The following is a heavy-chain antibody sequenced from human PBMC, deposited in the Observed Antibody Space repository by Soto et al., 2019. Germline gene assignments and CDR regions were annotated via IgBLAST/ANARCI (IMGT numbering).Heavy chain of an antibody. V-gene: IGHV3-33*01. D-gene: IGHD6-13*01. Sequence: PRGSLRLYCAASGFTFSSYGMHWVRQAPGKGLEWVAVIWYDGSNKYYADSVKGRFTISRDNSKNTLYLQMNSLRAEDTAVYYCASYSSSWSDYWGQGTLVTVSS. J-gene: IGHJ4*02. CDR3: ASYSSSWSDY. CDR1: GFTFSSYG. CDR2: IWYDGSNK.